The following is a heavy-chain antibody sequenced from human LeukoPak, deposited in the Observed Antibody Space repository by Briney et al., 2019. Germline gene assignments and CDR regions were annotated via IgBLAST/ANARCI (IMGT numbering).Heavy chain of an antibody. CDR3: ARVKVLDSYGSPGRDYFDY. V-gene: IGHV1-69*13. J-gene: IGHJ4*02. Sequence: SVKVSCKASGGTFSSYAISWVRQAPGQGLEWMGGIIPIFGTANYAQKFQGRVTITADESTSTAYMELSSLRSEDTAVYYCARVKVLDSYGSPGRDYFDYWGQGTLVTVSS. CDR1: GGTFSSYA. D-gene: IGHD5-18*01. CDR2: IIPIFGTA.